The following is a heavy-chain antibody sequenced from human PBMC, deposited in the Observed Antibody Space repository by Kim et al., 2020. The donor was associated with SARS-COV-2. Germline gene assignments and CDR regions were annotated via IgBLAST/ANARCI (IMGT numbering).Heavy chain of an antibody. CDR1: GFTFSSYA. CDR3: AKDSVISSGYDYYYYYGMDV. J-gene: IGHJ6*02. D-gene: IGHD6-19*01. CDR2: ISGSGGST. V-gene: IGHV3-23*01. Sequence: GGSLRLSCAASGFTFSSYAMSWVRQAPGKGLEWVSAISGSGGSTYYADSVKGRFTISRDNSKNTLYLQMNSLRAEDTAVYYCAKDSVISSGYDYYYYYGMDVWGQGTTVTVSS.